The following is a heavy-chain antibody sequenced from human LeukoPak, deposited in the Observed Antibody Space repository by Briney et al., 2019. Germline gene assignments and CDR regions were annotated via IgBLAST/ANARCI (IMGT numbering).Heavy chain of an antibody. CDR2: IYSGGST. Sequence: GGSLRLSCAASGFTVSSNYMSWVRQAPGKGLEWVSVIYSGGSTYYADSVKGRFTISRDNSKNTLYLQMNSLRAEDTAVYYCAKDAGGNDFWSGYSTYFDYWGQGTLVTVSS. J-gene: IGHJ4*02. D-gene: IGHD3-3*01. V-gene: IGHV3-66*01. CDR3: AKDAGGNDFWSGYSTYFDY. CDR1: GFTVSSNY.